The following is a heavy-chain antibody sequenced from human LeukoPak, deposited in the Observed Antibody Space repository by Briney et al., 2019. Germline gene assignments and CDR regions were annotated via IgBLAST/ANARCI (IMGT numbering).Heavy chain of an antibody. CDR1: GGSISSYY. V-gene: IGHV4-59*01. J-gene: IGHJ4*02. D-gene: IGHD6-6*01. CDR2: IYYSGST. Sequence: PSETLSLTCTVSGGSISSYYWSWIRHPPGKGLEWIGYIYYSGSTNYNPSLKSRVTISVDTSKNQFSLKLSSVTAADTAVYYCARAPSRYSSSSADYWGQGTLVTVSS. CDR3: ARAPSRYSSSSADY.